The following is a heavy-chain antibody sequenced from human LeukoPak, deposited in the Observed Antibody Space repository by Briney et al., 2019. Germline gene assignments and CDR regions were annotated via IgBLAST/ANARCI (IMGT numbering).Heavy chain of an antibody. D-gene: IGHD1-26*01. CDR2: MTGDGAKT. V-gene: IGHV3-23*01. CDR3: AKDRLGAVLYFDC. Sequence: GGSLRLSCAASGFTFRNYGMSWVRQAPGKGLEWVSAMTGDGAKTYHADSMKGRVTISRDNSKNTLYLQINSLGAEDTAVYYCAKDRLGAVLYFDCWGQGTLVTVSS. J-gene: IGHJ4*02. CDR1: GFTFRNYG.